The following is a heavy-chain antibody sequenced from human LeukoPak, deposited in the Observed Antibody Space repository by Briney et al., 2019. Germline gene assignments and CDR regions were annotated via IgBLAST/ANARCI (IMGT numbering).Heavy chain of an antibody. CDR1: GFSLSSFW. CDR3: ARTNLFDY. V-gene: IGHV3-7*01. J-gene: IGHJ4*02. Sequence: GGSLRLSCVVSGFSLSSFWMSWVRQAPGKGLECVANIKYDGSEEFYVDSVKGRFTISRDNAKNSLYLQMNSLSAEDTAVYYCARTNLFDYWGQRTLVTVSS. CDR2: IKYDGSEE.